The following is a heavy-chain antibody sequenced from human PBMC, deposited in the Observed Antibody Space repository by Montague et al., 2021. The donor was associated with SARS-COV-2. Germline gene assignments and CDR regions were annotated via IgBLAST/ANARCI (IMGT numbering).Heavy chain of an antibody. CDR2: ISTSAYTT. CDR3: TRDYRSIVGDGLDI. J-gene: IGHJ3*02. CDR1: GFTSSNYD. D-gene: IGHD3-16*02. V-gene: IGHV3-48*03. Sequence: SLRLSCAASGFTSSNYDMNWVRQAPGKGPEWISYISTSAYTTSYAGSVKGRFTISRDNGKNSLYLQMNSLRVEDTAVYYCTRDYRSIVGDGLDIWGQGTKVTVSP.